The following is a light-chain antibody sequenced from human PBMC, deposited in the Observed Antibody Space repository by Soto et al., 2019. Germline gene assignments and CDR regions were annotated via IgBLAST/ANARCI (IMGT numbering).Light chain of an antibody. CDR3: AAWDDSLNGPV. CDR1: TSNIGSNA. CDR2: TND. Sequence: QPVLTQPPSASGTPGQWVTISCSGSTSNIGSNAVNWYQQLPGTAPKLLIYTNDQRPSGVPDRFSGSKSGTSASLAISGLQSEDDADYYCAAWDDSLNGPVFGGGTKLTVL. J-gene: IGLJ3*02. V-gene: IGLV1-44*01.